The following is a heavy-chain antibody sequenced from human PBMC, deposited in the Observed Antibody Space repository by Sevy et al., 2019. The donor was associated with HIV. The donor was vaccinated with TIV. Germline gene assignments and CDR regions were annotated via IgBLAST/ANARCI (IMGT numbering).Heavy chain of an antibody. CDR2: VSRNGGTP. CDR3: VKEGRDDFNPYLDF. V-gene: IGHV3-23*01. CDR1: GFTFGGYM. J-gene: IGHJ4*02. Sequence: RGSLRLSCAGSGFTFGGYMMNWVRQAPGRGLEWVARVSRNGGTPEYGDSAKGRFTISRDNSKNTVYLQLKELRAEDTALYYCVKEGRDDFNPYLDFWGQGILVTVSS. D-gene: IGHD3-10*01.